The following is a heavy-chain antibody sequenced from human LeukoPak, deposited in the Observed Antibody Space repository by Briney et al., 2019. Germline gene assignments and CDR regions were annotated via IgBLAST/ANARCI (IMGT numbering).Heavy chain of an antibody. V-gene: IGHV1-24*01. CDR1: GYTLTELS. CDR2: FDPEDGET. J-gene: IGHJ6*03. Sequence: SVKVSCKVSGYTLTELSMHWVRQAPGKGLEWMGGFDPEDGETIYAQKFQGRVTMTEDTSTDTAYMELSSLRSEDTAVYYCATGPLNWNASNGYYYYYMDVWGKGTTVTVSS. D-gene: IGHD1-1*01. CDR3: ATGPLNWNASNGYYYYYMDV.